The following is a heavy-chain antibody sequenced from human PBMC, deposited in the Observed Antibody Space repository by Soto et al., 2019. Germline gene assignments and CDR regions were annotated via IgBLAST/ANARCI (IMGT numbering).Heavy chain of an antibody. V-gene: IGHV4-59*01. CDR1: GGSISSYY. Sequence: NPSETLSLTCTVSGGSISSYYWSWIRQPPGKGLEWIGYIYYSGSTNYNPSLKSRVTISVDTSKNQFSLKLSSVTAADTAVYYCARAKGYGMDVWGQGTTVTVSS. CDR2: IYYSGST. CDR3: ARAKGYGMDV. J-gene: IGHJ6*02.